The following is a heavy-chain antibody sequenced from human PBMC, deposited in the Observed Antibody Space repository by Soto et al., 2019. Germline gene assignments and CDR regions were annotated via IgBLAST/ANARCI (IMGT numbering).Heavy chain of an antibody. Sequence: EVQLVESGGGLVQPGKSLRLSCAASGFTFSGSAMHWVRQASGKGLEWVGRIRSKANNYATAYVASVKGRFTISRDDSKNTAYLQMNSLKTEDTAVYHCTSNYFDTSGYYGSDYWGQGTLVTVSS. CDR2: IRSKANNYAT. D-gene: IGHD3-22*01. V-gene: IGHV3-73*02. J-gene: IGHJ4*02. CDR3: TSNYFDTSGYYGSDY. CDR1: GFTFSGSA.